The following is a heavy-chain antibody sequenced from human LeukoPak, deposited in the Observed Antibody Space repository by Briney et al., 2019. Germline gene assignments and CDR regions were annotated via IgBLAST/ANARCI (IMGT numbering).Heavy chain of an antibody. D-gene: IGHD6-6*01. CDR1: GGSISSYY. J-gene: IGHJ6*03. V-gene: IGHV4-4*07. Sequence: PSETLSLTRTVSGGSISSYYWSWIRQPAGKRLEWIGRIDTSGITNYNPSLKSRLTMSVDTSKNQFSLKLSSVTAADTAVYYCARGSIAARGAYYYYYMDVWGKGTTVTVSS. CDR3: ARGSIAARGAYYYYYMDV. CDR2: IDTSGIT.